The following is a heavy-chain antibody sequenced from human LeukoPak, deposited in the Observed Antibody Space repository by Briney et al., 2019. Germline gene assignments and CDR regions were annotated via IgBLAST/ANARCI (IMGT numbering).Heavy chain of an antibody. CDR2: ISWNSGSI. CDR1: GFTFDDYA. D-gene: IGHD1-14*01. CDR3: ARKPFSFDY. J-gene: IGHJ4*02. Sequence: PGRSLRLSCAASGFTFDDYAMYWVRQAPGKGLEWVSGISWNSGSIGYADSVKGRFTISRDNAKNSLYLQMNSLRAEDTAVYYCARKPFSFDYWGQGTLVTVSS. V-gene: IGHV3-9*01.